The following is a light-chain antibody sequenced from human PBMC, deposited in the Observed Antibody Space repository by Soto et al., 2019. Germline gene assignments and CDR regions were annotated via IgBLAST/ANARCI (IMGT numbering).Light chain of an antibody. CDR1: QRVSYNY. CDR2: DAS. CDR3: QQLNKYPST. J-gene: IGKJ4*01. V-gene: IGKV3D-20*02. Sequence: EIVLTQSPGTLSLSPGERATLSCRASQRVSYNYLAWYQHKPGQAPRLLIYDASTGATGIPDRFSGSGSGTDFTLTIGRLEPEDFATYYCQQLNKYPSTFGGGTKVDIK.